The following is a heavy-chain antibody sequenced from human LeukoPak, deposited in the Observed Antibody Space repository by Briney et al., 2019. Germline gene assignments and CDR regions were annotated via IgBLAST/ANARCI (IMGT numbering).Heavy chain of an antibody. Sequence: GASVKVSCKASGYTLTSYDINWVRQATGQGLEWMGWMNPNSGNTGYAQKFQGRVTMTRNTSISTAYMELSSLRSEDTAVYYCARAAVAGTRVYYYYYMDVWGKGTTVTVSS. CDR1: GYTLTSYD. CDR3: ARAAVAGTRVYYYYYMDV. J-gene: IGHJ6*03. CDR2: MNPNSGNT. V-gene: IGHV1-8*01. D-gene: IGHD6-19*01.